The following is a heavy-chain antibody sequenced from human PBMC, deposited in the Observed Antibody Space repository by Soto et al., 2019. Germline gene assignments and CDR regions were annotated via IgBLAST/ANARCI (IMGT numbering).Heavy chain of an antibody. Sequence: ASVKVSCKASGYTFTSYGISWGRQAPGQGLEGMGGISAYNGNTNYAQKLQGRVTMTTDTSTRIAYLELRSLRSDDTAVYYCAREGYYSGSGSYSPPRYYGMDVWGQATTVTVSS. CDR3: AREGYYSGSGSYSPPRYYGMDV. CDR1: GYTFTSYG. V-gene: IGHV1-18*01. J-gene: IGHJ6*02. CDR2: ISAYNGNT. D-gene: IGHD3-10*01.